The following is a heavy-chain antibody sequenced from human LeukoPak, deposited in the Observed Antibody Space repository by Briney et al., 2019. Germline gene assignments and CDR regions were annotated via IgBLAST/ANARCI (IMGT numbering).Heavy chain of an antibody. V-gene: IGHV3-74*01. D-gene: IGHD6-19*01. Sequence: GGSLRLSCAASGFTFSSYWMHWVRQAPGKGLVWVSRIISDGSSTCYADSVKGRFTSSSVNAKNTLFLQMHSLRAEDTALYYCAREDVDITVATSGAFDIWGQGTMVTVSS. CDR1: GFTFSSYW. CDR2: IISDGSST. CDR3: AREDVDITVATSGAFDI. J-gene: IGHJ3*02.